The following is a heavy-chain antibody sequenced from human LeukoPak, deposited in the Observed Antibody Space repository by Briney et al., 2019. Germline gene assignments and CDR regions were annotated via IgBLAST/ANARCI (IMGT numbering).Heavy chain of an antibody. D-gene: IGHD3-10*01. CDR1: GVSISSGSNY. V-gene: IGHV4-39*07. CDR3: ARGPGGTMVRGSKGLLRAFDI. CDR2: IYSSGNT. Sequence: SETLSLTCSVSGVSISSGSNYWGWIRQPPGKTLEWIGSIYSSGNTYYNPSLKSRVIILIDTAKNHFSLNLTSVTAADTAVYYCARGPGGTMVRGSKGLLRAFDIWGQGTMVTVSS. J-gene: IGHJ3*02.